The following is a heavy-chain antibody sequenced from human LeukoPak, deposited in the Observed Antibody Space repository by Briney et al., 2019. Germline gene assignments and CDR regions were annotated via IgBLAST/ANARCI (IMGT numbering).Heavy chain of an antibody. V-gene: IGHV3-74*01. J-gene: IGHJ4*02. Sequence: GGSLRLSCTASGFTFSSYWMHWVRQGPGKGLVWVSRINRDGSSTSYADSVKGRFTISRDNAKNTLYLQMNSLRAEDTAVYYCASSGWYPYYFDYWGQGTLVTVSS. CDR3: ASSGWYPYYFDY. CDR2: INRDGSST. CDR1: GFTFSSYW. D-gene: IGHD2-15*01.